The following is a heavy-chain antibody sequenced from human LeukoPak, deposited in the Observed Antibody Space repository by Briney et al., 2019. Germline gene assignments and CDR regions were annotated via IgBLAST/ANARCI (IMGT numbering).Heavy chain of an antibody. D-gene: IGHD5-18*01. J-gene: IGHJ4*02. CDR2: IKQDGSEK. V-gene: IGHV3-7*04. Sequence: GGSLRLSCAASGFTFSIYWMSWVRQAPGKGLEWVANIKQDGSEKNYVDSVKGRFTISRDNAKNSLYLQMNSLRAEDTAVYYCARDHHPFTAWGQGTLVTVSS. CDR3: ARDHHPFTA. CDR1: GFTFSIYW.